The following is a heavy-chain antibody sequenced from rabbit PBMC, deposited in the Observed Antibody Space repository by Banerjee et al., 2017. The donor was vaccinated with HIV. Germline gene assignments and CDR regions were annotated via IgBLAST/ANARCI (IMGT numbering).Heavy chain of an antibody. Sequence: QEQLEESGGDLVKPEGSLTLTCTASGFSFSNGYVMCWVRQAPGKGLEWIACIRAGSSGSTYYANWAKGRFTVSKASSTAVTLQMTSLTAADTATYFCARDLSGVIGWNLNLWGQGTLVTVS. CDR1: GFSFSNGYV. CDR2: IRAGSSGST. D-gene: IGHD1-1*01. V-gene: IGHV1S45*01. J-gene: IGHJ4*01. CDR3: ARDLSGVIGWNLNL.